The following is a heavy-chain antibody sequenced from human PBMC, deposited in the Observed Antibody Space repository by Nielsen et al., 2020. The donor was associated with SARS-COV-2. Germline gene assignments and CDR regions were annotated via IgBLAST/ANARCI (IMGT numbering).Heavy chain of an antibody. Sequence: SETLSLTCTVSGGSISSYYWSWIRQPPGKGLEWIGYIYYSGSTNYNPSLKSRVTISVDTSKNQFSLKLSSVIAADTAVYYCARVRTVTNPDYYYGMDVWGQGTTVTVSS. CDR2: IYYSGST. CDR3: ARVRTVTNPDYYYGMDV. J-gene: IGHJ6*02. D-gene: IGHD4-11*01. CDR1: GGSISSYY. V-gene: IGHV4-59*01.